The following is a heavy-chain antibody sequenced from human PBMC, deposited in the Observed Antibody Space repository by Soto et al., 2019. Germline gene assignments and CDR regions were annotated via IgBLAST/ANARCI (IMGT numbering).Heavy chain of an antibody. V-gene: IGHV3-53*01. J-gene: IGHJ4*02. D-gene: IGHD3-22*01. CDR1: GFTVSRNY. Sequence: GSLRLSCAASGFTVSRNYMSWVRQAPGTGLEWVSVIFSSGTTYYADSVKGRFTISRDNSKNTLYLQMNSLRAEDTAVYYCARGADYHDSSGYWGYFDYWGQGTLVTVSS. CDR2: IFSSGTT. CDR3: ARGADYHDSSGYWGYFDY.